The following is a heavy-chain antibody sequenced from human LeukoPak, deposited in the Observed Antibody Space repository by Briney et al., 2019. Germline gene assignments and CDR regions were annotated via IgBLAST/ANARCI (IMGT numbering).Heavy chain of an antibody. V-gene: IGHV5-51*01. CDR3: ARPSDCGGDCYGAFDI. Sequence: GESLKISCKGSGYSFTSYWIGWVRQMPGKGPEWMGIIYPGDSDTRYSPSFQGQVTISADKSISTAYLQWSSLKASDTATYYCARPSDCGGDCYGAFDIWGQGTMVTVSS. J-gene: IGHJ3*02. CDR2: IYPGDSDT. D-gene: IGHD2-21*01. CDR1: GYSFTSYW.